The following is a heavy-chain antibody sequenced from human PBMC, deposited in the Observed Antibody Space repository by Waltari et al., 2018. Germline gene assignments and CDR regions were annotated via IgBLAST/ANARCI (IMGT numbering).Heavy chain of an antibody. CDR2: IYYSGST. V-gene: IGHV4-59*01. CDR1: GGSISSYY. Sequence: QVQLQQWGAGLLKPSETLSLTCAGYGGSISSYYWSWIRQPPGKGLEWIGYIYYSGSTNYNPSLKSRVTISVDTSKNQFSLKLSSVTAADTAVYYCARVPGAAAGTPGGYYFDYWGQGTLVTVSS. D-gene: IGHD6-13*01. J-gene: IGHJ4*02. CDR3: ARVPGAAAGTPGGYYFDY.